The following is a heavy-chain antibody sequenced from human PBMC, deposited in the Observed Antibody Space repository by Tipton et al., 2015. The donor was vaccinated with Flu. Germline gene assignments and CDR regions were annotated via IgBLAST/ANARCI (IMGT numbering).Heavy chain of an antibody. CDR2: VSRSGST. CDR1: GDSISSDYH. V-gene: IGHV4-38-2*02. Sequence: TLSLTCNVSGDSISSDYHWGWIRQFPGKRLEWIGTVSRSGSTVYNPSLTSRVTISIDRSKNQFSLNLKSVTAADLAVYYCARRDYSNYVSDPKSWFDPWGQGTLVAVYS. J-gene: IGHJ5*02. D-gene: IGHD4-11*01. CDR3: ARRDYSNYVSDPKSWFDP.